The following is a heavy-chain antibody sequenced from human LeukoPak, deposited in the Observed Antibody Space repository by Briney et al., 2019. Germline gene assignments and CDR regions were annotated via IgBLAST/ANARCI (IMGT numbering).Heavy chain of an antibody. D-gene: IGHD3-3*01. CDR3: TRGSEWTSGVSDY. J-gene: IGHJ4*02. V-gene: IGHV3-21*01. CDR1: GFTFSRCG. CDR2: ISGTSTHI. Sequence: PGGSLRLSCAASGFTFSRCGMNWVRQAPGKGLEWVSSISGTSTHIYYADSVKGRSTISRDNAQNPLYLQMNSLRAEDTAVYYCTRGSEWTSGVSDYWGQGTLVTVSS.